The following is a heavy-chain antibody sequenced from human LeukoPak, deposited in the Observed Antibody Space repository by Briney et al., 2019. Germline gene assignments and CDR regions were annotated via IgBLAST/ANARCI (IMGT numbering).Heavy chain of an antibody. J-gene: IGHJ5*02. CDR3: ARDGRIATVAALGFDP. Sequence: SETLSLTCTVSGGSISSSSYYWGWIRQPPGKGLEWIGSIYYSGSTYYNPSHKSRVTISVDTSKNQFSLKLSSVTAADTAVYYCARDGRIATVAALGFDPWGQGTLVTVSS. D-gene: IGHD6-6*01. CDR1: GGSISSSSYY. V-gene: IGHV4-39*07. CDR2: IYYSGST.